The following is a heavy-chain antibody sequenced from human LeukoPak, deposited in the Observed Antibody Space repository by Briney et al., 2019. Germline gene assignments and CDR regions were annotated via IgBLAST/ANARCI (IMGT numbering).Heavy chain of an antibody. V-gene: IGHV4-59*08. J-gene: IGHJ5*02. D-gene: IGHD6-6*01. CDR3: ARHSSSSAWFDP. Sequence: LETLSLTCTVSGGSISSYYWSWIRQPPGKGLEWIGYIYYSGSTNYNPSLKSRVTISVDTSKNQFSLKLSSVTAADTAVYYCARHSSSSAWFDPWGQGTLVTVSS. CDR1: GGSISSYY. CDR2: IYYSGST.